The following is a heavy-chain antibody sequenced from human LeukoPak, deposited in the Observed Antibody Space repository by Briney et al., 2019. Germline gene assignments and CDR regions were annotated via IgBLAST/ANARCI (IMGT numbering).Heavy chain of an antibody. CDR3: ARSRSGYSYDHAAFDI. D-gene: IGHD5-18*01. Sequence: PSETLSLTCAVYGGSFSGYYWSWIRQPPGKGLEWIGEINHSGSTNYNPSLKSRVTISVDTSKNHFSLKLSSVTAADTAVYYCARSRSGYSYDHAAFDIWGQGTMVTVSS. V-gene: IGHV4-34*01. CDR1: GGSFSGYY. J-gene: IGHJ3*02. CDR2: INHSGST.